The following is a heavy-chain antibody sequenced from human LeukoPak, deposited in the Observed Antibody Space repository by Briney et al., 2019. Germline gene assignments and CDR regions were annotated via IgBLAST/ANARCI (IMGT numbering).Heavy chain of an antibody. Sequence: PGGSLRLSCAASGFTFSSYAMSWVRQAPGKGLEWVSAISGSGGSTYYADSVKGRFTISRDNSKNTLYLQMNSLRAEDTAVYYCAKDLSALLWFGELSAYYFDYWGQGTLVTVSS. J-gene: IGHJ4*02. CDR2: ISGSGGST. CDR3: AKDLSALLWFGELSAYYFDY. V-gene: IGHV3-23*01. CDR1: GFTFSSYA. D-gene: IGHD3-10*01.